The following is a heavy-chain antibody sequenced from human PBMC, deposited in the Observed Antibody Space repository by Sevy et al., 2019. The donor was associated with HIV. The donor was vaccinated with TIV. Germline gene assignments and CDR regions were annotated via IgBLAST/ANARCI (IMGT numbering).Heavy chain of an antibody. V-gene: IGHV1-24*01. CDR1: GSTLSQLS. D-gene: IGHD3-22*01. CDR3: ATTKDYYDSSGYPFDY. CDR2: FDPEDGET. J-gene: IGHJ4*02. Sequence: ASVKVSCKVSGSTLSQLSMHWVRQAPGKGLEWMGSFDPEDGETIYAQKFQGRLTMTEDTSTDTAYMELSSLRSEDTAVSYCATTKDYYDSSGYPFDYWGQGTLVTVSS.